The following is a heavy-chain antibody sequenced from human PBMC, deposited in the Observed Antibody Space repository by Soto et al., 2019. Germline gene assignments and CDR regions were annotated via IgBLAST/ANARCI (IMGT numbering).Heavy chain of an antibody. Sequence: NPSETLSLTCAVYGGSFSGYYWSWIRQPPGKGLEWIGEINHSGSTNYNPSLKSRVTISVDTSKNQFSLKLSSVTAADTAVYYCARDGRMDPPTRFDYGMDVWGQGTTVTVSS. CDR2: INHSGST. D-gene: IGHD2-15*01. CDR1: GGSFSGYY. J-gene: IGHJ6*02. V-gene: IGHV4-34*01. CDR3: ARDGRMDPPTRFDYGMDV.